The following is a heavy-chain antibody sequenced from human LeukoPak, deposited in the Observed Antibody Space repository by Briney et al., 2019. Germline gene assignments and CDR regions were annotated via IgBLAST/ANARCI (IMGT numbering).Heavy chain of an antibody. V-gene: IGHV4-39*01. CDR1: GGSISGSSYY. J-gene: IGHJ4*02. Sequence: SETLSLTCTVSGGSISGSSYYWGWIRQPPGKGLEWIGSIYYSGSTYYNPSLKSRVTISVDTSKNQFSLKLSSVTAADTAVYYCARQLYDSSGCYQAWGQGTLVTVSS. D-gene: IGHD3-22*01. CDR3: ARQLYDSSGCYQA. CDR2: IYYSGST.